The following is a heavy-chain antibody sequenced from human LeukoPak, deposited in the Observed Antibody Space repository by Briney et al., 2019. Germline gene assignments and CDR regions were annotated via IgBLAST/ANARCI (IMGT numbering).Heavy chain of an antibody. Sequence: GGSLTLSCAASGFTFSDYWMHWVRQAPGKGLVWVSRISSDGSRVTYADSVKGRFTISRDNAKNTLYLQMNSLRAEDTAVYYCARESPSCSSTSCYNLFDYWGQGTLVTVSS. CDR2: ISSDGSRV. J-gene: IGHJ4*02. CDR1: GFTFSDYW. V-gene: IGHV3-74*01. CDR3: ARESPSCSSTSCYNLFDY. D-gene: IGHD2-2*02.